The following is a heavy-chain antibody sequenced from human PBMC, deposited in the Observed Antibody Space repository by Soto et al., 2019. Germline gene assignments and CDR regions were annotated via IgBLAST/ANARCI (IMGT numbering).Heavy chain of an antibody. CDR2: IYWDDDK. CDR1: GFSLSTSGVG. V-gene: IGHV2-5*02. J-gene: IGHJ4*02. Sequence: QITLKESGPTLVKPTQTLTLTCTFSGFSLSTSGVGVGWIRQPPGKALEWLALIYWDDDKRYSPSLKSRLTXTXXTSKNQVVLTITNMDPMDTATYYCAHRRDWIAVINWGQGTLVTVSS. CDR3: AHRRDWIAVIN. D-gene: IGHD6-19*01.